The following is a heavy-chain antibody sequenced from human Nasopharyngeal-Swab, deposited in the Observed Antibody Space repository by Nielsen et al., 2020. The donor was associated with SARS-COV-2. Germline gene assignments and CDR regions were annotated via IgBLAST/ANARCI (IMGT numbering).Heavy chain of an antibody. CDR2: ISASGTT. V-gene: IGHV4-61*02. D-gene: IGHD3-22*01. Sequence: LRLSCTVSGGSINGGDYYWSWIRLPAGEGLEWIGRISASGTTNYNLSLKSRVTISMDTSKSQLSLKLYSATAAETAVYYCAREGRYYDRSAYNHYYFDSWGQGTLVTVSS. J-gene: IGHJ4*02. CDR1: GGSINGGDYY. CDR3: AREGRYYDRSAYNHYYFDS.